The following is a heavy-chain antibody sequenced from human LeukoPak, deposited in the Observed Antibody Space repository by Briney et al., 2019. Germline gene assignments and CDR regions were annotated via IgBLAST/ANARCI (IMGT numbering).Heavy chain of an antibody. CDR3: AGLEVFPFITMVRGVISYAFDI. CDR2: IYYSGST. V-gene: IGHV4-59*08. J-gene: IGHJ3*02. CDR1: GGSISSYY. Sequence: PSETLSLTCTVSGGSISSYYWSWIRQPPGKGLEWIGYIYYSGSTNYNPSLKSRVTISVDTSKNQFSLKLSSVTAADTAVYYCAGLEVFPFITMVRGVISYAFDIWGQGTMVTVSS. D-gene: IGHD3-10*01.